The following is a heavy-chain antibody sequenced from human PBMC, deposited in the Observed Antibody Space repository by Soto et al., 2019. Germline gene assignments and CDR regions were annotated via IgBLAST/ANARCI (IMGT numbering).Heavy chain of an antibody. V-gene: IGHV4-31*03. CDR1: GGSISSGGYY. Sequence: SETLSLTCTVSGGSISSGGYYWSWIRQHPGKDLEWIGYIYYSGSTYYNPSLKSRVTISVDTSKNQFSLKLSSVTAAVTAVFYCARDQQQLESYYYYYYMEVRGKGTTVTVSS. J-gene: IGHJ6*03. CDR3: ARDQQQLESYYYYYYMEV. D-gene: IGHD6-13*01. CDR2: IYYSGST.